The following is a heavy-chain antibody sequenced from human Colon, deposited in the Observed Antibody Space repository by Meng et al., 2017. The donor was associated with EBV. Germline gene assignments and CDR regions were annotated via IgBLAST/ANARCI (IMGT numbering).Heavy chain of an antibody. V-gene: IGHV1-46*01. CDR2: INPNDGDT. CDR1: GYTFTRYY. J-gene: IGHJ4*02. CDR3: ARVASATLDH. Sequence: QVQLVQSGAEVKKPGASVKISCEASGYTFTRYYIHWVRQAPGQGLEWMGLINPNDGDTTYAQKFQDRVSMTRDTSTNTVHMELSSLRSDDTAVFYCARVASATLDHWGQGTLVTVSS. D-gene: IGHD6-13*01.